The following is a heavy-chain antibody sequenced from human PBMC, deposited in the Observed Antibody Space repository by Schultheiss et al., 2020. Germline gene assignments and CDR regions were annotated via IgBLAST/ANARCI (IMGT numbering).Heavy chain of an antibody. V-gene: IGHV4-31*03. CDR2: IYYSGST. D-gene: IGHD2-15*01. CDR1: GGSISSGGYY. CDR3: ARVVAATRYETPYGMDV. Sequence: SETLSLTCTVSGGSISSGGYYWSWIRQHPGKGLEWIGYIYYSGSTYYNPSLKSRVTISVDTSKNQFSLKLSSVTAADTAVYYCARVVAATRYETPYGMDVWGQGNTGTVSS. J-gene: IGHJ6*02.